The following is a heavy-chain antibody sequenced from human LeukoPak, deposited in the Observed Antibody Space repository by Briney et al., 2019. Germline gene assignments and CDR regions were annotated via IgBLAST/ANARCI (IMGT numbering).Heavy chain of an antibody. J-gene: IGHJ4*02. Sequence: ASVKVSCKASGYTFTGYGISWVRQAPGQGLEWMGWISAYNGKTNYAQKLQGRVTMTTDTSTSTAYMELRSLRSDDTAIYYCARWSDYYDSSGYQYYFDYWGQGTLVTVSS. V-gene: IGHV1-18*01. D-gene: IGHD3-22*01. CDR1: GYTFTGYG. CDR3: ARWSDYYDSSGYQYYFDY. CDR2: ISAYNGKT.